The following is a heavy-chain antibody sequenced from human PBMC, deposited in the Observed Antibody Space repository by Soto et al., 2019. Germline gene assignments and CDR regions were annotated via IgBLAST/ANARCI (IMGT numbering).Heavy chain of an antibody. V-gene: IGHV3-48*02. CDR3: ARGPSAAAPLWDWYFDH. CDR2: IASTSWNI. Sequence: EVQLVESGGGLVLPGGSLRLSCAASGFTFSGYSMNWVRQAPGTGLEWFSYIASTSWNIYYADTLKGRFTISTDNAKNSLDLQMNSLRDDDTAVYYCARGPSAAAPLWDWYFDHWGRGTLVTVSS. J-gene: IGHJ2*01. CDR1: GFTFSGYS. D-gene: IGHD2-2*01.